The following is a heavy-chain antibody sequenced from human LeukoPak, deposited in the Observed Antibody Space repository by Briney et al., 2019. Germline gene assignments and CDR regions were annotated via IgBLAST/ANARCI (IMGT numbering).Heavy chain of an antibody. Sequence: GASVKVSCKASGYTFTGYYMHWVRQAPGQGLEWMGWINPNSGGTNYAQKFQGWVTMTRDTSISTAYMELRSLRSDDTAVYYCARGDYYDSSAPDAFDIWGQGTMVTVSS. D-gene: IGHD3-22*01. CDR1: GYTFTGYY. J-gene: IGHJ3*02. CDR2: INPNSGGT. CDR3: ARGDYYDSSAPDAFDI. V-gene: IGHV1-2*04.